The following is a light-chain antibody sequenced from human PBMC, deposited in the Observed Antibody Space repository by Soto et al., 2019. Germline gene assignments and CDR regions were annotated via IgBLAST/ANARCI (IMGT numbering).Light chain of an antibody. Sequence: DIQMTQSPSSLSASVGERVTITRRASQNIKSFLNWYQQKPGKAPKLLIYATSSVQSGVPARFSGGRSGTDFSLSISSLQPEDFATYYCQQTYVAPVTFGGGTKVEI. J-gene: IGKJ4*01. V-gene: IGKV1-39*01. CDR3: QQTYVAPVT. CDR1: QNIKSF. CDR2: ATS.